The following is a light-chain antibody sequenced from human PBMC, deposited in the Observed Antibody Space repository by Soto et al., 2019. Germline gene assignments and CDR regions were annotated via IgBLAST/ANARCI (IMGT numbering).Light chain of an antibody. V-gene: IGLV4-69*01. Sequence: VLTQSPSASASLGASVKLTCTLSSGYSNYAIAWHQQQSEKGPRYLMKLNSDGSHSKGDGIPDRFSGSSSGAERYLTISSLQSEDEADYYCQTWGSGIVVFGGGTKVTVL. CDR1: SGYSNYA. J-gene: IGLJ2*01. CDR3: QTWGSGIVV. CDR2: LNSDGSH.